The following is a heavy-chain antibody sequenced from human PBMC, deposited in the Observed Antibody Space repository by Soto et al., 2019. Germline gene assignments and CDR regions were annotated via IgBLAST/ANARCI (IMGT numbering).Heavy chain of an antibody. CDR2: ISYDGSNK. J-gene: IGHJ4*02. CDR1: GFPFTSYG. D-gene: IGHD2-21*02. Sequence: QVQLVESGGGVVQPGRSLRLSCAASGFPFTSYGMHWVRQAPGKGLEWVAVISYDGSNKYYADSVKGRFTISRDNSKNTLYLQMNRLRAEDTAVYYCATAMVTPSGIDYWGQGTLVTVSS. V-gene: IGHV3-30*03. CDR3: ATAMVTPSGIDY.